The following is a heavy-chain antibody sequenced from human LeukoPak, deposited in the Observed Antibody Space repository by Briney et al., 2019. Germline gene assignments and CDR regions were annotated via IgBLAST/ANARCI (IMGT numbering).Heavy chain of an antibody. CDR1: GGSISSYY. Sequence: PSETLSLTCTVSGGSISSYYWSWIRQPPGKGLEWIGYIYTSGSTNYNPSLKSRVTISVDTSKNQFSLKLSSVTAADTAVYYCARQPGGAFDIWGQGTMVTVSS. V-gene: IGHV4-4*09. J-gene: IGHJ3*02. CDR3: ARQPGGAFDI. D-gene: IGHD3-10*01. CDR2: IYTSGST.